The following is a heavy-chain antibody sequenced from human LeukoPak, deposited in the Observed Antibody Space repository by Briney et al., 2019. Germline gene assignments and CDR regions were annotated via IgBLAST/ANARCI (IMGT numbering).Heavy chain of an antibody. CDR3: AKGGHYSFFDY. V-gene: IGHV3-23*01. Sequence: GGSLRLSCTASGLIFRNYAMTWVRQAPRKGLEWVSTISGDGTETFYADSVRGRFTISRDNSKNTHYLQMSSLRAEDTGIYYCAKGGHYSFFDYWGQGTLVTVTS. CDR2: ISGDGTET. D-gene: IGHD4-11*01. CDR1: GLIFRNYA. J-gene: IGHJ4*02.